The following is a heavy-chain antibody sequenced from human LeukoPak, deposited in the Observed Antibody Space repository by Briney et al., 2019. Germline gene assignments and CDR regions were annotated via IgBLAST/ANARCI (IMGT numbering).Heavy chain of an antibody. J-gene: IGHJ5*02. CDR2: MYSGGNT. CDR3: VREGYSNSWYRS. V-gene: IGHV3-53*01. D-gene: IGHD6-13*01. CDR1: GFTVSSNY. Sequence: GGSLRLSCAASGFTVSSNYMSWVRQAPGKGLEWVSVMYSGGNTYYADSVKGRFTISRDNSKNTLHLQMNSLRAEDTAVYYCVREGYSNSWYRSWGLGTLVTVSS.